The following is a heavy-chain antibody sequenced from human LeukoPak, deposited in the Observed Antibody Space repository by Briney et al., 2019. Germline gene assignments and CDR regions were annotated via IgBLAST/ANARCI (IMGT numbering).Heavy chain of an antibody. CDR1: GYTFTGYY. CDR2: INPNSGGT. J-gene: IGHJ4*02. D-gene: IGHD1-14*01. CDR3: ARTGGSEAPLPFDY. V-gene: IGHV1-2*02. Sequence: ASVKVSCKASGYTFTGYYMHWVRQAPGQGLEWMGWINPNSGGTNYAQKFQGRVTMTRDTSISTAYMELSRLRSDDTAVYYCARTGGSEAPLPFDYWGQGTLVTVSS.